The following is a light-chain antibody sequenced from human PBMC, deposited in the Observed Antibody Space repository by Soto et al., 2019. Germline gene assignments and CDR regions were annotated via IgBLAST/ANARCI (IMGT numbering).Light chain of an antibody. Sequence: EVVLTQSPGTLSLSRGERATLSCRASERIYSAYLGWYQQKPGQAPRLLIYGTSSRATGIPERFSGSGSGTDFTLSISRLEPEDFAVYFCHQFGSSPQTFGHGTKVDIK. V-gene: IGKV3-20*01. CDR1: ERIYSAY. CDR2: GTS. J-gene: IGKJ1*01. CDR3: HQFGSSPQT.